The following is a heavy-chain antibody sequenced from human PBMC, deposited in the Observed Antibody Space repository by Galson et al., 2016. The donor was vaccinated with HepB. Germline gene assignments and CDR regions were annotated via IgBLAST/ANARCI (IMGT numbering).Heavy chain of an antibody. CDR1: GFTLSRFA. J-gene: IGHJ4*02. D-gene: IGHD1-26*01. V-gene: IGHV3-23*01. Sequence: LILSCAASGFTLSRFAMSWVRQAPGKGLEWVASFSNINKVYYGAAVEGRFTISRDNSKNTLYLQMDSLRAEDTAMYYCAKNNGGKYYRCDQWGQGILVTVSS. CDR3: AKNNGGKYYRCDQ. CDR2: FSNINKV.